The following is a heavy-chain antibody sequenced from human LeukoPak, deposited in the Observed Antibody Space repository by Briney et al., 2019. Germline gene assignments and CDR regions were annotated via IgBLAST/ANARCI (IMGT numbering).Heavy chain of an antibody. CDR3: ARHNGWYDH. V-gene: IGHV3-48*03. J-gene: IGHJ5*02. CDR1: GFTVSSNY. CDR2: ISSDGTTV. Sequence: PGESLRLSCAASGFTVSSNYMNWVRQAPGKGLEWVSYISSDGTTVHYADSVKGRFTISRDNVKNSLYLQMSSLRAEDTAVYYCARHNGWYDHWGQGTLVTVSS. D-gene: IGHD2-8*01.